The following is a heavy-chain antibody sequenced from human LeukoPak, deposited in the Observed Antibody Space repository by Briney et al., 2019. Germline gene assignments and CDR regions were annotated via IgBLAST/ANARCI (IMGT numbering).Heavy chain of an antibody. CDR3: ARPVSGSSGWYYNY. V-gene: IGHV4-34*01. D-gene: IGHD6-19*01. CDR1: GGSFSGYY. Sequence: SETLSLICAVYGGSFSGYYWSWIRQPPGKGREWLGEINHSGSTNYNPSLNTQSTLPVDTSKSQFSQKLSSVTAADTAVYYCARPVSGSSGWYYNYWGQGTLATVSS. J-gene: IGHJ4*02. CDR2: INHSGST.